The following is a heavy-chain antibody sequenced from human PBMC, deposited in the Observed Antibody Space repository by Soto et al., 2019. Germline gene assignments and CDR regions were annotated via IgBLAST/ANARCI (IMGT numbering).Heavy chain of an antibody. Sequence: SXKVSCKASGGTFSSYTISWVRQAPGQGLEWMGRIIPILGIANYAQKFQGRVTITADKSTSTAYMELSSLRSEDTAVYYCARGPDYYGSGSYYDALDIWGQGTMVTVSS. CDR2: IIPILGIA. J-gene: IGHJ3*02. CDR3: ARGPDYYGSGSYYDALDI. CDR1: GGTFSSYT. V-gene: IGHV1-69*02. D-gene: IGHD3-10*01.